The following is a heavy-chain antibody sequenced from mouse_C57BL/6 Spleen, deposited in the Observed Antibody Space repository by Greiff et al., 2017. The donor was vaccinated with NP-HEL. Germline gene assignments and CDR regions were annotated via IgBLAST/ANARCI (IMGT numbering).Heavy chain of an antibody. Sequence: VQRVESGPELVKPGASVKISCKASGYAFSSSWMNWVKQRPGKGLEWIGRIYPGDGDTNYNGKFKGKATLTADKSSSTAYMQLSSLTSEDSAVYFCARGDSTDYWGQGTTLTVSS. CDR3: ARGDSTDY. CDR2: IYPGDGDT. CDR1: GYAFSSSW. J-gene: IGHJ2*01. V-gene: IGHV1-82*01.